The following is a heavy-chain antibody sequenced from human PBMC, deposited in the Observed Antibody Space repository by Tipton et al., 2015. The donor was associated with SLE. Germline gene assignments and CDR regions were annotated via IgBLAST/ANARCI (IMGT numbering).Heavy chain of an antibody. Sequence: TLSLTCAVYGGSFSDYYWSWIRQPAGKGLEWIGYIYTSGSTNYNPSLKSRVTISVDTSKNQFSLKLSSVTAADTAVYYCARDRGEVGPFDPWGQGTLVTVSS. V-gene: IGHV4-4*07. D-gene: IGHD2-21*01. J-gene: IGHJ5*02. CDR2: IYTSGST. CDR1: GGSFSDYY. CDR3: ARDRGEVGPFDP.